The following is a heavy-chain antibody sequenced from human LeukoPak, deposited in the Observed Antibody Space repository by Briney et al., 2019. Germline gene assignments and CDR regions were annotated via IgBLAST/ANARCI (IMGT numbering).Heavy chain of an antibody. CDR3: VKVLCSGCQMFDY. V-gene: IGHV3-64D*06. D-gene: IGHD6-19*01. J-gene: IGHJ4*02. CDR2: VSSDGGST. CDR1: GFTFSGYA. Sequence: GGSLRLSCSASGFTFSGYAMYWVRQAPGKGLECVSAVSSDGGSTYYAVSVKGRFTISRDNSKNTLYLQISSLRAEDTAVYYCVKVLCSGCQMFDYWGQGSLVTVSS.